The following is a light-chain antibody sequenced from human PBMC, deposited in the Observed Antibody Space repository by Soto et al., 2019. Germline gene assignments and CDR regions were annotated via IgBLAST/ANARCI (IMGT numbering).Light chain of an antibody. CDR2: DAS. CDR1: QSVSSN. CDR3: QQRNNCHPIT. V-gene: IGKV3-11*01. J-gene: IGKJ1*01. Sequence: EIVLTQSPATLSVSPGERATLSCRASQSVSSNLSWYQQKPGQAPTLLIYDASTRATGVPATCIGSGSSAAFTPPISSIEHEDYSVYYCQQRNNCHPITFGQGTRVDIK.